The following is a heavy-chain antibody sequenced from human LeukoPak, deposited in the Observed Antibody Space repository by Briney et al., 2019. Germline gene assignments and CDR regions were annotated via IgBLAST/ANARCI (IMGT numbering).Heavy chain of an antibody. CDR3: VRDNTIVGASNWFDP. CDR1: GYTFTGYY. CDR2: INPNSGGT. D-gene: IGHD1-26*01. Sequence: ASVKVSXKASGYTFTGYYMHWVRQAPGQGLEWMGWINPNSGGTNYAQKFQGRVTMTRDTSISTAYMELSRLRSDDTAVYYCVRDNTIVGASNWFDPWGQGTLVTVSS. J-gene: IGHJ5*02. V-gene: IGHV1-2*02.